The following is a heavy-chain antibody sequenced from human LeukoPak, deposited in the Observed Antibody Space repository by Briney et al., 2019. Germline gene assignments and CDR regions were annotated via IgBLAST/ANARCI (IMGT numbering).Heavy chain of an antibody. V-gene: IGHV3-23*01. CDR3: AKPESIAAAGYGFDY. D-gene: IGHD6-13*01. J-gene: IGHJ4*02. Sequence: GGSLRLSCAASGFTCSSYAMSWVRQAAGKGLEWVSAISGSGGSTYYADSVKGRFTISRDNSKNTLYLQMNSLRAEDTAVYYCAKPESIAAAGYGFDYWGQGTLVTVSS. CDR2: ISGSGGST. CDR1: GFTCSSYA.